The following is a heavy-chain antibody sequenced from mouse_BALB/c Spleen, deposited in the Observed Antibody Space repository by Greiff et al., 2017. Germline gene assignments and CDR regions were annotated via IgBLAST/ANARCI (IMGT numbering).Heavy chain of an antibody. Sequence: QVTLKVSGPGILQPSQTLSLTCSFSGFSLSTSGMGVSWLRQPPGKGLEWLAHIYWDDDKCYNPSLKSRLTISKDTSRNQVLLKITSVDTADTATYYCARTPSYGNYGGYYAMDYWGQGTSVTVSS. CDR3: ARTPSYGNYGGYYAMDY. V-gene: IGHV8-12*01. J-gene: IGHJ4*01. CDR1: GFSLSTSGMG. CDR2: IYWDDDK. D-gene: IGHD2-10*02.